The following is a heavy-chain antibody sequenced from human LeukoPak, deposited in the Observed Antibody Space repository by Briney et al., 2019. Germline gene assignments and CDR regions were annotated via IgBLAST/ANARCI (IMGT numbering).Heavy chain of an antibody. Sequence: PSETLSLTCTVSGGSISSYYWSWIRQPPGKGLEWIGYIYYSGITNYNPSLKSRVTISVDTSKNQFSLKLSSVTAADTAVYYCARDFSLGALLWGQGTLVTVSS. CDR1: GGSISSYY. CDR2: IYYSGIT. V-gene: IGHV4-59*01. J-gene: IGHJ4*02. CDR3: ARDFSLGALL.